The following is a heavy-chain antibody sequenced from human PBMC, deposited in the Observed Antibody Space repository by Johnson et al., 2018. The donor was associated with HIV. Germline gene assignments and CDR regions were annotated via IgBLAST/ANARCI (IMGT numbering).Heavy chain of an antibody. V-gene: IGHV3-30*02. CDR2: IRFDGSNK. Sequence: QVQLVESGGGVVQPGGSLRLSCAAPGFSFSSFGMHWVRQAPGKGLEWVAFIRFDGSNKYYADSVKGRFTISRDNSKNTLYLQMNSLRAGDTAVYYCAKGRETNAFDIWGQGTMVTVSS. D-gene: IGHD1-7*01. J-gene: IGHJ3*02. CDR1: GFSFSSFG. CDR3: AKGRETNAFDI.